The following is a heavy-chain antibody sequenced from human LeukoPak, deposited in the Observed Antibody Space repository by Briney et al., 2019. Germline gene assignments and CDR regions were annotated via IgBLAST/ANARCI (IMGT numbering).Heavy chain of an antibody. CDR3: ARKAQYNGHYPLDY. J-gene: IGHJ4*02. CDR1: GFTLTSSS. D-gene: IGHD1-7*01. Sequence: GGSLRLSCAASGFTLTSSSMSWVRQAPGKGLEWVSGTSDRGDYTYYADSVKGRFTISRDSSKNTLFLQMNSLRAEDTALYFCARKAQYNGHYPLDYWGQGTLVTVSS. CDR2: TSDRGDYT. V-gene: IGHV3-23*01.